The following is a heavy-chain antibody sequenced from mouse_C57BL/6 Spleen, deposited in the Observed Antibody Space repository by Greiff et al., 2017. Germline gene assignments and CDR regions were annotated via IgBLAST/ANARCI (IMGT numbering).Heavy chain of an antibody. CDR1: GFTFSSYA. V-gene: IGHV5-9-1*02. Sequence: EVQLVESGEGLVKPGGSLKLSCAASGFTFSSYAMSWVRQTPGKRLEWVGYISSGGDYIYYADTVKGRFTISRDNARNTLYLQMSSLKSEDTAMYYCTRGYGSSSFYYFDYWGQGTTLTVSS. D-gene: IGHD1-1*01. CDR2: ISSGGDYI. CDR3: TRGYGSSSFYYFDY. J-gene: IGHJ2*01.